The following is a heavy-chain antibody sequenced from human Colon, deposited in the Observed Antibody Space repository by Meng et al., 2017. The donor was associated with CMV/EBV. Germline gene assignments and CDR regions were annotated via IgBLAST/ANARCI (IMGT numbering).Heavy chain of an antibody. Sequence: ASVKVSCKGSGYSFTTYGISWVRQAPGQGLEWLGWISTYNGNTNDAQKFQGRVTLTTDTSTSTAYMELRSLRSDDTAVYYCARGALDCSGGSCYHREYYDYWGQGTLVTVSS. CDR3: ARGALDCSGGSCYHREYYDY. CDR1: GYSFTTYG. V-gene: IGHV1-18*01. D-gene: IGHD2-15*01. J-gene: IGHJ4*02. CDR2: ISTYNGNT.